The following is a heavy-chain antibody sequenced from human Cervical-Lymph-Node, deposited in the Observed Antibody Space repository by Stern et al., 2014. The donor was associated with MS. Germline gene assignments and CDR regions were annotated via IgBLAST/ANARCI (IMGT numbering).Heavy chain of an antibody. CDR3: AREGGNTAEYFQH. Sequence: VQLVESWGGVVQPGRSLRLSCAASGFTFSRSGMHWVRQAPGKGLEWLASIWYDGSNRYYADSVKGRFTISRDNSKNTLYLQMNSLRAEDTAVYYCAREGGNTAEYFQHWGQGTLVTVSS. V-gene: IGHV3-33*01. J-gene: IGHJ1*01. D-gene: IGHD4-23*01. CDR1: GFTFSRSG. CDR2: IWYDGSNR.